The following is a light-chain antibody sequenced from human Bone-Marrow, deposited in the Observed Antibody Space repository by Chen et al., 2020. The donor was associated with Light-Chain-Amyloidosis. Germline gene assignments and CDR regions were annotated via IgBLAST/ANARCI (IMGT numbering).Light chain of an antibody. Sequence: SVLTPPPSASGTPGQRVTISCSGSRSSIGTNTVNWYQQFPGTAPKLLIYFNSQRPSGGPDRFSGSKSGTSASLAISGLQSDDEADYFCAAWDDGLNGVLFGGGTKLTVL. J-gene: IGLJ2*01. CDR3: AAWDDGLNGVL. V-gene: IGLV1-44*01. CDR1: RSSIGTNT. CDR2: FNS.